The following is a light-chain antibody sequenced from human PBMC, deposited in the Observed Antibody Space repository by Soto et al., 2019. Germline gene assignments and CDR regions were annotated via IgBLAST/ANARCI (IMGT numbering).Light chain of an antibody. Sequence: EIVLTQSPGTLSLSPGERATLSRRASQNVSSSYLAWYHHKPGQAPRLLIYGSSARATAIPDRFSGSGSGTDFTLTISRLEPEDFAVYYCQQYGSSPWTFGRGTKVEIK. V-gene: IGKV3-20*01. CDR1: QNVSSSY. J-gene: IGKJ1*01. CDR3: QQYGSSPWT. CDR2: GSS.